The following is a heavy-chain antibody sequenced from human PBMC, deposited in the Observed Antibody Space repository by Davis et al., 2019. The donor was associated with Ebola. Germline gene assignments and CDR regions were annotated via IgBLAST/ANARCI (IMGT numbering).Heavy chain of an antibody. J-gene: IGHJ6*02. V-gene: IGHV4-34*01. Sequence: MPSETLSLTCAVYGGSFSGYYWSWLRQPPGKGLEWNGEINHSGSTNYNPSLKSRVTISVDKSKNQFSLKLSSVTAAATAVYYCARDQRWLQPKYYYYYVMDVWGQGTTVTVSS. D-gene: IGHD5-24*01. CDR2: INHSGST. CDR1: GGSFSGYY. CDR3: ARDQRWLQPKYYYYYVMDV.